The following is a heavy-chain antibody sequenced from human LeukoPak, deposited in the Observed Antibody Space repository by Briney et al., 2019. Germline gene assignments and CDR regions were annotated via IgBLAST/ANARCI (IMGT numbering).Heavy chain of an antibody. Sequence: QPGGSLRLSCAASGFTFSSYAMSWVRQAPGKGLEWVSAISGSGGSTYYADSVKGRFTISRDNSKNTLYLQMNSLRAEDTAVYYCAKELLSGSYQRPDAFDIWGQGTMVTVSS. J-gene: IGHJ3*02. CDR2: ISGSGGST. CDR3: AKELLSGSYQRPDAFDI. D-gene: IGHD1-26*01. CDR1: GFTFSSYA. V-gene: IGHV3-23*01.